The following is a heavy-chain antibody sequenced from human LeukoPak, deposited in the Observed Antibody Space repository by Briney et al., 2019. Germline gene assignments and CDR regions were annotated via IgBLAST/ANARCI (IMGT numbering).Heavy chain of an antibody. D-gene: IGHD3-10*01. CDR3: VRNNTMVRGVARFNLFDP. V-gene: IGHV4-38-2*01. CDR1: GYSISNGDY. CDR2: VYHSGST. J-gene: IGHJ5*02. Sequence: KPSETLSLTCAVSGYSISNGDYWGWTRQPPGKGLEWIGSVYHSGSTSYNPSLKSRVTISVDTSKNQFSLKLSSVTAADTAVYYCVRNNTMVRGVARFNLFDPWGQGTLVTVSS.